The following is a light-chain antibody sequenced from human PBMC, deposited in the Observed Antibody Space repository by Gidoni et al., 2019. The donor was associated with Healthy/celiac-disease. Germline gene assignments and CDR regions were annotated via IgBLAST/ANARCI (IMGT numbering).Light chain of an antibody. J-gene: IGLJ2*01. CDR1: NIGSKS. Sequence: SSVLTQPPSVSVAPGKAGRITCGGNNIGSKSVHWYQQKPGHAPVLVIYYDSDRPSGIPERFSGSNSGNTATLTISRVEAGDEADYYCQVWDSSSDHVVFGGGTKLTVL. V-gene: IGLV3-21*04. CDR3: QVWDSSSDHVV. CDR2: YDS.